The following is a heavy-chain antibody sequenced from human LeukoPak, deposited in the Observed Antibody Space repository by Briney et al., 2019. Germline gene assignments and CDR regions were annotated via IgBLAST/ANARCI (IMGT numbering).Heavy chain of an antibody. CDR1: GGSFSDYY. CDR2: IKHSGGT. V-gene: IGHV4-34*01. Sequence: SETLSLTCAVYGGSFSDYYWSWIRQTPGEGLQWIGGIKHSGGTDYNPSLKSRVTMSVDTSKNQFSLKLTSVTAADTAVYYCARGILAKGYFDLWGRDTLVTVSS. CDR3: ARGILAKGYFDL. J-gene: IGHJ2*01. D-gene: IGHD3-3*01.